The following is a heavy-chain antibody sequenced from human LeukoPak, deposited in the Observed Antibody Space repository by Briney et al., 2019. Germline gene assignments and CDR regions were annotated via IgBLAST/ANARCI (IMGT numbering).Heavy chain of an antibody. J-gene: IGHJ4*02. CDR2: IKQDGSQI. D-gene: IGHD1-1*01. Sequence: GGSLRLSCAASGFTFSTYWMTWVRQAPGKGLEEVANIKQDGSQIYYVDSVKGRFTISRDNAKNSLYLQMNSLRAEDTAVYYCARDLNWETYWGQGTLVTVSS. CDR3: ARDLNWETY. V-gene: IGHV3-7*01. CDR1: GFTFSTYW.